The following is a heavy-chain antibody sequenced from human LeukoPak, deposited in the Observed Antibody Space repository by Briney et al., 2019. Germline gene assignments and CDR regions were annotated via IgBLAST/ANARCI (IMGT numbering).Heavy chain of an antibody. V-gene: IGHV1-2*02. CDR3: ARDSCSSTSYYYYYGIDV. CDR2: INPNSGGT. CDR1: GDTFIGYY. Sequence: ASVNVSCKASGDTFIGYYMHWVRQAPGQGLEWVGWINPNSGGTNYAQKFQGRVTMTRDTTASTAYMELSRLRSDDTAMYYCARDSCSSTSYYYYYGIDVWGQGTTVTVSS. J-gene: IGHJ6*02. D-gene: IGHD2-2*01.